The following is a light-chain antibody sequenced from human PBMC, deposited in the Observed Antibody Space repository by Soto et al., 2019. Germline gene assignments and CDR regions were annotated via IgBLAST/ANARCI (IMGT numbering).Light chain of an antibody. Sequence: EIVLTQSPATLSLSPGERVSLSCRASQSVNTYFAWYQQKPGQAPRLLIYDASSRATGIPARFSGSGSGTDFTIPISSLEPEDFAIYYCQQRSSWPLTFGHGTRVEI. CDR1: QSVNTY. CDR3: QQRSSWPLT. V-gene: IGKV3-11*01. CDR2: DAS. J-gene: IGKJ1*01.